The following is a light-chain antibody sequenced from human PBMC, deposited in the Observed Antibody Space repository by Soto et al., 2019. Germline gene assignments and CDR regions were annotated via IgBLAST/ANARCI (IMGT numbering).Light chain of an antibody. CDR2: EVS. Sequence: QSALTQPASVSGSPGQSITISFTGTSSDVGGYNYVSWYQQHPGKAPKLMMYEVSNRPSGVSNRFSGSKSANTASLTISGLQDEDEADYYCSSYTSSSTRVFGGGTKLTVL. J-gene: IGLJ3*02. CDR3: SSYTSSSTRV. V-gene: IGLV2-14*01. CDR1: SSDVGGYNY.